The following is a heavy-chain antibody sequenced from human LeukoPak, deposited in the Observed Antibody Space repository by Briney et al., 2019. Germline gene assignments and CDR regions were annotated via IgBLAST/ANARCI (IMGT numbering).Heavy chain of an antibody. CDR2: ISSSSSYI. CDR3: ARDRKAAVGATPLDY. CDR1: GFTFSDYS. V-gene: IGHV3-21*01. Sequence: GGSLRLSRAASGFTFSDYSMNWVRQAPGKGLEWISSISSSSSYIYYADSVKGRFTISRDNAKNSLYLQMNSLRAEDTAVYYCARDRKAAVGATPLDYWGQGTLVTVSS. J-gene: IGHJ4*02. D-gene: IGHD1-26*01.